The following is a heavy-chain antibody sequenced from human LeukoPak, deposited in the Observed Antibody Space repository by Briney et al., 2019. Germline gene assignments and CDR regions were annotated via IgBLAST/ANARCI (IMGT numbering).Heavy chain of an antibody. CDR2: IYSGGST. Sequence: GGSLRLSCAASGFTVSSNYMSLVRQAPGKGLEWVSIIYSGGSTYYADSVKGRFTISRDNSKNTLYLQMNSLRAEDTAVYYCAREWASCFDYWGQGTLVTVSS. D-gene: IGHD2-2*01. V-gene: IGHV3-66*01. CDR1: GFTVSSNY. CDR3: AREWASCFDY. J-gene: IGHJ4*02.